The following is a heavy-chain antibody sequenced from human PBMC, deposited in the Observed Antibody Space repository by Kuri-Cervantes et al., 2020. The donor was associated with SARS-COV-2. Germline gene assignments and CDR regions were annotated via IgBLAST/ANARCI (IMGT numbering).Heavy chain of an antibody. CDR3: ARESLGSGTLSCFYYMDV. Sequence: SVKVSCKASGGTFSSYAISWVRQAPGQGLEWMGGIIPVFGIANYSQKFQGRVTITADESTSTAYMELSSLRSEDTAVFYCARESLGSGTLSCFYYMDVWGKGTTVTVSS. J-gene: IGHJ6*03. CDR1: GGTFSSYA. V-gene: IGHV1-69*13. D-gene: IGHD3-10*01. CDR2: IIPVFGIA.